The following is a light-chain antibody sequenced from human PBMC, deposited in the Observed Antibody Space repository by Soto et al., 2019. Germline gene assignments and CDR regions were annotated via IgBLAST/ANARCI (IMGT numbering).Light chain of an antibody. CDR3: FSYAGSSTSV. CDR1: SSDVGGYNY. Sequence: QSALTQPRSVSGSPGQSVTVSCTGTSSDVGGYNYVSWYQHHPGIAPKLMIYDVNKRPSGVPDRFSGSKFGNTASLTISGLQTEDEADYYCFSYAGSSTSVFGTGTKLTVL. V-gene: IGLV2-11*01. J-gene: IGLJ1*01. CDR2: DVN.